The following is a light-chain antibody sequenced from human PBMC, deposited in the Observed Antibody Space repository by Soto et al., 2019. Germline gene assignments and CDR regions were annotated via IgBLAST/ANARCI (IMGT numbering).Light chain of an antibody. CDR2: DVS. V-gene: IGLV2-14*01. CDR1: SSDVGGYNY. CDR3: SSYTSGSTFGG. Sequence: QSVLTQPASVSGSPGQSITISCTGTSSDVGGYNYVSWYQQHPGRAPKLLIYDVSYRPSGVSGRFSGSKSGNTASLTISGLQAEDEAEYYCSSYTSGSTFGGFGTGTKLTVL. J-gene: IGLJ1*01.